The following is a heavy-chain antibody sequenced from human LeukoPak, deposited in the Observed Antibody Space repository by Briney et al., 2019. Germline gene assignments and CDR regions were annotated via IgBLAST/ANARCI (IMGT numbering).Heavy chain of an antibody. J-gene: IGHJ4*02. CDR2: IWYDGSNK. D-gene: IGHD3-22*01. CDR3: ARGVDYYENSGTIDY. CDR1: GFTFSSSA. Sequence: GGSLRLSCAASGFTFSSSAMSWVRQVPGKGLEWVAIIWYDGSNKTYEDSVKGRFTISRDNSKNTLYLQMNSLRAEDTAVYYCARGVDYYENSGTIDYWGQGTLATVSS. V-gene: IGHV3-33*08.